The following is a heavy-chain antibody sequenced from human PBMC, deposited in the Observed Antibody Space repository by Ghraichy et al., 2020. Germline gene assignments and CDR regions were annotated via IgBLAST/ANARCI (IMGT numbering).Heavy chain of an antibody. J-gene: IGHJ4*02. Sequence: GGSLRLSCAASGFTFSSYEMNWVRQAPGKGLEWVSYIHRSGTTTYYADSVKGRFTISRDNAKNSLYLQMNSLRAEDTAVYYCVRDHLGDYYDFWGQGTLVTVSS. V-gene: IGHV3-48*03. CDR3: VRDHLGDYYDF. D-gene: IGHD3-3*01. CDR1: GFTFSSYE. CDR2: IHRSGTTT.